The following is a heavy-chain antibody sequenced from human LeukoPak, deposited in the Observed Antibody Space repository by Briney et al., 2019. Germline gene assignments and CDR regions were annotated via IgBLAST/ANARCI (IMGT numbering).Heavy chain of an antibody. V-gene: IGHV4-34*01. CDR2: VNHSGST. D-gene: IGHD5-12*01. CDR3: ARLYSGYDSPSYYFDY. CDR1: GGSFSGYY. Sequence: KPSETLSLTCAVYGGSFSGYYWSWIRQPPGKGLEWIGEVNHSGSTNYNPSLKSRVTISVATSKNQFSLKLSSVTAADTAVYYCARLYSGYDSPSYYFDYWGQGTLVTVSS. J-gene: IGHJ4*02.